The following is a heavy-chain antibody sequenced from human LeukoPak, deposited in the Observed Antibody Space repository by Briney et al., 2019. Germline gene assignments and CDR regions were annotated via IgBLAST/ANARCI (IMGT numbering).Heavy chain of an antibody. CDR3: ARDLGTTADY. D-gene: IGHD4-17*01. V-gene: IGHV1-18*04. CDR2: ISAYNGNT. J-gene: IGHJ4*02. CDR1: GYTFTGYY. Sequence: ASVKVSCKASGYTFTGYYMHWVRQAPGQGLEWMGWISAYNGNTNYAQKLQGRVTMTTDTSTGTAYMELRSLRSDDTAVYYCARDLGTTADYWGQGTLVTVSS.